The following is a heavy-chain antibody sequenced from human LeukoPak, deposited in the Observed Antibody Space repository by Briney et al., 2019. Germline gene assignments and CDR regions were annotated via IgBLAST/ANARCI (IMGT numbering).Heavy chain of an antibody. Sequence: GGSVRLSCVVSGRTFSDSFMSWIRQPPGKGLEWITYISGSGTTIYHADSVKGRFTVSRDNAKNSVYLQMNSLRDEDTAVYYCARPADSSVDYWGQGTLVTVSS. J-gene: IGHJ4*02. CDR2: ISGSGTTI. CDR3: ARPADSSVDY. V-gene: IGHV3-11*01. CDR1: GRTFSDSF. D-gene: IGHD5-18*01.